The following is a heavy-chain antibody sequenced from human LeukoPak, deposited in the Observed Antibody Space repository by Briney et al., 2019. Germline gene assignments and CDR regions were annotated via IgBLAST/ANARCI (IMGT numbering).Heavy chain of an antibody. Sequence: SETLSLTCTVSGGSISSHYWSWIRQPPGKGLEWIGYIYYSGSTNYNPSLKSRVTISVDTSKNQFSLKLSSVTAADTAVYYCARVYGGNSTDYWGQGTLVIVSS. CDR2: IYYSGST. J-gene: IGHJ4*02. CDR1: GGSISSHY. CDR3: ARVYGGNSTDY. D-gene: IGHD4-23*01. V-gene: IGHV4-59*11.